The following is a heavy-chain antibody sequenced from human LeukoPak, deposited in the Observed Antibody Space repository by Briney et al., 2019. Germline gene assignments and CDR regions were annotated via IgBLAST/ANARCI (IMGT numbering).Heavy chain of an antibody. J-gene: IGHJ4*02. Sequence: GGSLRLSCAASGFTFSSYSMNWVRQAPGKGLESVSGLSGSGGSTYSADSVKGRFTISRDNSRNTLYLQMNSLRAEDTAVYYCAKGGGYDSSWDYHFDYWGQGTLVTVSS. CDR3: AKGGGYDSSWDYHFDY. CDR2: LSGSGGST. V-gene: IGHV3-23*01. CDR1: GFTFSSYS. D-gene: IGHD5-12*01.